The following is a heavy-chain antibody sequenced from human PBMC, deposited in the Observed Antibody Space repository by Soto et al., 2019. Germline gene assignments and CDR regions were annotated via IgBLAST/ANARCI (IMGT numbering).Heavy chain of an antibody. CDR1: GGSVRSSSYY. CDR3: ARHEGGAAADRPLDY. Sequence: QLRLQESGPGLVKSSETLSLTCTISGGSVRSSSYYWGWIRQPPGKGLEWIASIHYSGRTHNNPAIHSRSTMSIATYTNQFSLKMNSVTAPDTAVYSCARHEGGAAADRPLDYGGQGPLVSVSS. V-gene: IGHV4-39*01. D-gene: IGHD6-13*01. J-gene: IGHJ4*02. CDR2: IHYSGRT.